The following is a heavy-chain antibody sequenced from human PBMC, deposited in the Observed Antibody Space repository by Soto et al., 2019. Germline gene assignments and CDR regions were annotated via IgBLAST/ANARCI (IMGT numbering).Heavy chain of an antibody. CDR1: GFTFSSYA. Sequence: EVQLLESGGGLVQPGGSLTLSCAASGFTFSSYAMTWVRQAPGKGLEWVSGISGGGGGSTYYADSVKGRFTISRDNSMNTLYLQMTRLRAEDTAVYYCAKDAISMVRGVNNWFDAWGQGTLVTVSS. D-gene: IGHD3-10*01. V-gene: IGHV3-23*01. J-gene: IGHJ5*02. CDR3: AKDAISMVRGVNNWFDA. CDR2: ISGGGGGST.